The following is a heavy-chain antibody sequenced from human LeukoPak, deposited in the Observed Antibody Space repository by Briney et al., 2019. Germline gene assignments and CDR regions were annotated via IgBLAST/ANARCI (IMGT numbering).Heavy chain of an antibody. Sequence: GESLKISCKGSGYSFTSYWIGWVRQMPGKGLEWMGIIYPGDSNSAYSPSFQGQVTISADKSISTAYLQWSSLKASDTAMYYCARQEQLGNFDYWGQGTLVTVSS. V-gene: IGHV5-51*01. CDR2: IYPGDSNS. CDR1: GYSFTSYW. D-gene: IGHD6-6*01. J-gene: IGHJ4*02. CDR3: ARQEQLGNFDY.